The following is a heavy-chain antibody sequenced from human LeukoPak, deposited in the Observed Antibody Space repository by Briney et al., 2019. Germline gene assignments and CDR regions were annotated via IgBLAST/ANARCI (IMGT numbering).Heavy chain of an antibody. CDR3: AKEGLRFFDF. J-gene: IGHJ4*02. CDR2: ISSSSSTI. D-gene: IGHD5-12*01. CDR1: GFIFSSYS. V-gene: IGHV3-48*01. Sequence: GGSLRLSCAASGFIFSSYSMNWVRQAPGKGLEWVSYISSSSSTIYYADSVKGRFTISRDNSKRTLYLQMNSLRSEDTAVYYCAKEGLRFFDFWGQGTLVTVSS.